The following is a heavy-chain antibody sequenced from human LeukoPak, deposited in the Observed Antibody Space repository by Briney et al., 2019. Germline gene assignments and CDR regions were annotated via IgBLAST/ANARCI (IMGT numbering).Heavy chain of an antibody. CDR1: GRSFSGYY. D-gene: IGHD3-10*01. CDR3: ARGGFFYYGSGSKGFQH. CDR2: INHSGST. J-gene: IGHJ1*01. V-gene: IGHV4-34*01. Sequence: SETLSLTCAVYGRSFSGYYWSWIRQPPGKGLEWIGEINHSGSTNYNPSLKSRVTISVDTSKNQFSLKLSSVTAADTAVYYCARGGFFYYGSGSKGFQHWGQGTLVTVSS.